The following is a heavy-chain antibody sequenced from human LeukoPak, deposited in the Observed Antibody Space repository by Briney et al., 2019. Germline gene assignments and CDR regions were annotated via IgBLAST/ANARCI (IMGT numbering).Heavy chain of an antibody. D-gene: IGHD6-19*01. Sequence: PGRSLRLSCAASGFTFSSYGMHWVRQAPGKGLEWVAVISYDGSNKYYADSVKGRFTISRDNSKNTLYLKMNSLRAEDTAVYYCAKVPYGAVANYYFDYWGQGTLVTVSS. CDR2: ISYDGSNK. CDR3: AKVPYGAVANYYFDY. V-gene: IGHV3-30*18. J-gene: IGHJ4*02. CDR1: GFTFSSYG.